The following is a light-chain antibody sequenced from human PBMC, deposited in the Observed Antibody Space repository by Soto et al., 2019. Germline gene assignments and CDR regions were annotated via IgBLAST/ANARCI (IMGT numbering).Light chain of an antibody. CDR3: QQRSSWPFT. V-gene: IGKV3D-20*02. J-gene: IGKJ3*01. Sequence: EIVLTQSPGTLSLSPGERATLSCRASQSVSSDYLAWYQQKPGQTPKVLIYRASSRATGIPDRFSGSGSGTDFTLTISRLEPEDFAVYYCQQRSSWPFTFGPGTKVDIK. CDR2: RAS. CDR1: QSVSSDY.